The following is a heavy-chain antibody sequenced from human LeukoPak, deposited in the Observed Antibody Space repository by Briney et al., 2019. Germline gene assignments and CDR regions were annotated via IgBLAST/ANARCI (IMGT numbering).Heavy chain of an antibody. J-gene: IGHJ4*02. V-gene: IGHV3-30*14. CDR3: ARGTEAAAGIDY. CDR1: GFTFSSYV. D-gene: IGHD6-13*01. Sequence: PGGSLRLSCAASGFTFSSYVMHWVRQAPGKGLEWVAIISYDGSNEYYADSVKGRFIISRDNSKNTLYLQMNSLRIEDTAVYYCARGTEAAAGIDYWGQGTLVTVSS. CDR2: ISYDGSNE.